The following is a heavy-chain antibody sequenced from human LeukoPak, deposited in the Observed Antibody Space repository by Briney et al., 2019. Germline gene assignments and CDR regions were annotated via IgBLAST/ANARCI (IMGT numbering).Heavy chain of an antibody. Sequence: ASVKVSCKASGYTFTNNAMNWVRQAPGQGLEWMGWINPSGGRTNYAQNFQDRVAMTRDTSISTAYMELSSLRSDDTAVYYCARGSSIHVLLYHYYYMDVWGKGTTVAVSS. CDR2: INPSGGRT. V-gene: IGHV1-2*02. CDR3: ARGSSIHVLLYHYYYMDV. J-gene: IGHJ6*03. D-gene: IGHD2-2*01. CDR1: GYTFTNNA.